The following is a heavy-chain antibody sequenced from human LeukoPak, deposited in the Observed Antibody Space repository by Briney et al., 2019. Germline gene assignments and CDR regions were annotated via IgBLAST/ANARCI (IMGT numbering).Heavy chain of an antibody. CDR1: GFTFDNYA. Sequence: PGGSLRLSCAASGFTFDNYAMHWVRQAPGKGLEWVSLVKGDGITRYYADSVRGRFTISRDNAKNTLFLQMNTLRAEDTAVYYCARGYTGTIDYWGRGTLVTVSS. D-gene: IGHD2-8*01. CDR3: ARGYTGTIDY. V-gene: IGHV3-43*02. J-gene: IGHJ4*02. CDR2: VKGDGITR.